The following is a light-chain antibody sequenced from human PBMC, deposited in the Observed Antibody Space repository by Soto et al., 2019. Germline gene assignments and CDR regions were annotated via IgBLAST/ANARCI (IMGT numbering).Light chain of an antibody. CDR1: SSNLGSNT. CDR2: SNN. Sequence: QSVLTQPPSAYGTPGQRVTISCSGSSSNLGSNTVNWYQQLPGTAPKLLIYSNNQRPSGVPDRFSGSKSGTSASLAISGLQSEDEADYYCAAWDDSLNGVVFGGGTKVTVL. V-gene: IGLV1-44*01. J-gene: IGLJ2*01. CDR3: AAWDDSLNGVV.